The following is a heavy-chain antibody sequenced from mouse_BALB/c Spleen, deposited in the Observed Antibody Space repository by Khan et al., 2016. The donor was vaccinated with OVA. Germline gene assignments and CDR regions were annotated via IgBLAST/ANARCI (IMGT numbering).Heavy chain of an antibody. CDR3: ARSGFGGFAY. Sequence: VRLQQSGPDLVRPGASMKISCKASGYSFTDYTTNWVKQSHGKKLEWIGLINPYNAGTSYNQDFKGQATLTVDKSSSTAYMELLSLTSDDSAVYYCARSGFGGFAYWGQGTLVTVSP. V-gene: IGHV1-26*01. D-gene: IGHD3-1*01. CDR1: GYSFTDYT. CDR2: INPYNAGT. J-gene: IGHJ3*01.